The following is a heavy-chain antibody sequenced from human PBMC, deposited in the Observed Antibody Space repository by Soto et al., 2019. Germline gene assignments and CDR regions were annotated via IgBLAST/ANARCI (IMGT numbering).Heavy chain of an antibody. D-gene: IGHD2-15*01. CDR1: GGSFSGYY. V-gene: IGHV4-34*01. Sequence: SETLSLTCAVYGGSFSGYYWSWIRQPPGKGLEWIGEINHSGSTNYNPSLKSRVTISVDTSKNQFSLKLSSVTAADTAVYYCARGWSPYCSGGSCYQRGPGWNWFDPWGQGTLVTISS. CDR2: INHSGST. CDR3: ARGWSPYCSGGSCYQRGPGWNWFDP. J-gene: IGHJ5*02.